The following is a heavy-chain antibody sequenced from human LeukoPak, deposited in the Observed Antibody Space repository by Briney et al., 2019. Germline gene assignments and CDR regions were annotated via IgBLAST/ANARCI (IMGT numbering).Heavy chain of an antibody. J-gene: IGHJ5*02. Sequence: SETLSLTCTVSGGPISSYYWSWIRQPPGKGLEWIGYIYYSGSTNYNPSLKSRVTISVDTSKNQFSLKLSSVTAADTAVYYCARRRAAAGMGWFDPWGQGTLVTVSS. CDR2: IYYSGST. CDR1: GGPISSYY. D-gene: IGHD6-13*01. V-gene: IGHV4-59*08. CDR3: ARRRAAAGMGWFDP.